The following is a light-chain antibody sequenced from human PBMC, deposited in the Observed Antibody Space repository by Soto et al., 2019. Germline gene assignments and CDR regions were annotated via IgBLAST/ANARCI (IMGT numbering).Light chain of an antibody. V-gene: IGLV1-36*01. CDR2: YDD. CDR3: AAWDDSLNVAV. Sequence: QSVLTQPPSVSEAPRQRDTISCSGSSSNIGNNAVNWYQQLPGKAPKLLIYYDDLLPSGVSDRFSGSKSDTSASLAISGLQSEDEADYYCAAWDDSLNVAVFGGGTKLTVL. J-gene: IGLJ2*01. CDR1: SSNIGNNA.